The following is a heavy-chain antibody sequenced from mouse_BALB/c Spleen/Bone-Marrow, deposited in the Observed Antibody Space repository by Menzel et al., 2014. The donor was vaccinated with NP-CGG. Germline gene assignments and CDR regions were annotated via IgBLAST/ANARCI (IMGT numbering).Heavy chain of an antibody. CDR1: GYSITSGYS. CDR2: IYYSGST. V-gene: IGHV3-1*02. J-gene: IGHJ2*01. D-gene: IGHD2-1*01. CDR3: ARDGNYDYFHY. Sequence: EVQLQQSGPDLVKPSQSLSLTCTVTGYSITSGYSWHWIRQFPGNKLEWMGYIYYSGSTNYNPSLKSRISITRETSKHQLYLQLNSVHPEDTATYYCARDGNYDYFHYGGQGTTLTVSS.